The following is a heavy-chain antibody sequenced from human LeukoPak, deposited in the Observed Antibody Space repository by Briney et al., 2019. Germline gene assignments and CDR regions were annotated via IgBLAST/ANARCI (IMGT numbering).Heavy chain of an antibody. CDR2: TVLGSGDT. J-gene: IGHJ4*02. V-gene: IGHV1-58*02. Sequence: GTSVKVSCKASGLTFRTPAMQWVRQARGQGLEWIGWTVLGSGDTNYAQSLKERVTITRDMSTSTAYLEVSSLRPEDTAMYYCAAGFSNRGYIYWGQGTLVTVSS. D-gene: IGHD6-13*01. CDR3: AAGFSNRGYIY. CDR1: GLTFRTPA.